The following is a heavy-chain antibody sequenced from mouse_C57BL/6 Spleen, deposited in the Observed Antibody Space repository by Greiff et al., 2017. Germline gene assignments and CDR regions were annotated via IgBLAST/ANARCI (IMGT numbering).Heavy chain of an antibody. CDR3: ARYYYGSSPSYAMDY. CDR2: IYPRSGNT. V-gene: IGHV1-81*01. Sequence: VQLQQSGAELARPGASVKLSCKASGYTFTSYGISWVKQRTGQGLEWIGEIYPRSGNTYYNEKFKGKATLTADKSSSTAYMELRSLTSEDSAVYFWARYYYGSSPSYAMDYWGQGTSVTVSS. J-gene: IGHJ4*01. CDR1: GYTFTSYG. D-gene: IGHD1-1*01.